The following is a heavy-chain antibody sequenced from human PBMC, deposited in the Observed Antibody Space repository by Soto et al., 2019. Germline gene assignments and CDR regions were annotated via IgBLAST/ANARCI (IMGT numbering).Heavy chain of an antibody. Sequence: QVQLQEAGPGLVKPSQTLSLTCTVSGGSISSGGYYWSWIRQHPAKGLEWIGYTYYSGSTYYNPALKSRVTISVDTSKNQFSLKLSSVTAADTAVYYCARVGAAMVTVDYWGQGTLVTVSS. CDR2: TYYSGST. V-gene: IGHV4-31*03. D-gene: IGHD5-18*01. CDR1: GGSISSGGYY. CDR3: ARVGAAMVTVDY. J-gene: IGHJ4*02.